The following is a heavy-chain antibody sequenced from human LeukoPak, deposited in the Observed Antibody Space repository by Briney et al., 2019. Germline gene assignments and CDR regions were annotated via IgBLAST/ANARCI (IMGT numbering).Heavy chain of an antibody. CDR1: GGSFTGYY. Sequence: PSETLSLTCSVDGGSFTGYYWTWLRQPPGKGLEWIGEINHTGNTNYNPSLKSRVTLSIDMSKKQFSLHLTSLTAADTAVYYCARITGYGGGSLRYWGQGTLVAISS. D-gene: IGHD4-23*01. V-gene: IGHV4-34*01. J-gene: IGHJ4*02. CDR2: INHTGNT. CDR3: ARITGYGGGSLRY.